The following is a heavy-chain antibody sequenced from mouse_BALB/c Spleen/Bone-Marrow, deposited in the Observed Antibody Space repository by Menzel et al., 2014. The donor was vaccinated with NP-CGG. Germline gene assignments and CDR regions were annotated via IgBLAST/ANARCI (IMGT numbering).Heavy chain of an antibody. J-gene: IGHJ2*01. V-gene: IGHV2-2*01. Sequence: VKLQESGPGLVQPSQSLSITCTVSGFSLTSYGVHWVCQSPGKGLEWLGVIWSGGSTDYNAAFISRLSISKDNSKSQVFFKMNSLQADDTASYYSVRNGDYYCFYCWGQGTTRTSSS. CDR2: IWSGGST. D-gene: IGHD2-13*01. CDR3: VRNGDYYCFYC. CDR1: GFSLTSYG.